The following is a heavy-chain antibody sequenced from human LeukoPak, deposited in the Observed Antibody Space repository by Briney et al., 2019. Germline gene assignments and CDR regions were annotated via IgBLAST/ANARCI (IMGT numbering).Heavy chain of an antibody. CDR2: VSTSGVGT. V-gene: IGHV3-23*01. CDR3: AKDYAVGSIDY. Sequence: PGGPLRLSCAASGFTFSSFAMSWIRQAPGKGLEWVSSVSTSGVGTYYADSVRGRFTISRDNSKNTVFLQMNSLRAEDSAVYYCAKDYAVGSIDYWGQGTLVTVSS. D-gene: IGHD3-16*01. J-gene: IGHJ4*02. CDR1: GFTFSSFA.